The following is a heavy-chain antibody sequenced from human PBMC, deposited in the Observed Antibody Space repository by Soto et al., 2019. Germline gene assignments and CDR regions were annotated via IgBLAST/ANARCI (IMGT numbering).Heavy chain of an antibody. Sequence: ASVKVSCKASGYTFTGYYMHWVRQAPGQGLEWMGWINPNSGGTNYAQKFQGWVTMTRDTSISTAYMELSRLRSDDTAVYYCGGAPGNIGPKRDYYGMDVWGQGTTVTVSS. V-gene: IGHV1-2*04. CDR3: GGAPGNIGPKRDYYGMDV. CDR1: GYTFTGYY. CDR2: INPNSGGT. D-gene: IGHD3-10*01. J-gene: IGHJ6*02.